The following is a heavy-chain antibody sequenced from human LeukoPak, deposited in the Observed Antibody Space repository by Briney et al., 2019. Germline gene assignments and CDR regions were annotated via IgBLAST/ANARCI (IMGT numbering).Heavy chain of an antibody. D-gene: IGHD3-22*01. CDR1: GVSISGDGYY. CDR3: AGYYYDSSGYFG. J-gene: IGHJ4*02. V-gene: IGHV4-39*01. Sequence: SETLSLTCTVSGVSISGDGYYWGWNRQPPGKGLEWIGSISYGGSTYYNPSLKSRVFIYVDMSKNQVSLKLSSVTAADTALYYCAGYYYDSSGYFGCGQGTLVTVSS. CDR2: ISYGGST.